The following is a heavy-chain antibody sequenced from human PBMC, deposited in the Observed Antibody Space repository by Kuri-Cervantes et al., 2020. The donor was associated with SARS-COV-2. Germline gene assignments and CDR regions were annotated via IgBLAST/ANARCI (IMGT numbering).Heavy chain of an antibody. J-gene: IGHJ6*03. D-gene: IGHD3-3*01. CDR2: IYTSGST. Sequence: GSLRLSCTVSGGSISSYYWSWIRQPAGKGLEWIGRIYTSGSTNYNPSLKSRVTISVDTSKNQFSLKLSSVTAADTAVYYCARVCYDFWSGYYTSYYYMDVWGKGTTVTVSS. V-gene: IGHV4-4*07. CDR3: ARVCYDFWSGYYTSYYYMDV. CDR1: GGSISSYY.